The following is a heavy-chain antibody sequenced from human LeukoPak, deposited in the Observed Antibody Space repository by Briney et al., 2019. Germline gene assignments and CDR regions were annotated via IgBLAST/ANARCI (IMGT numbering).Heavy chain of an antibody. J-gene: IGHJ4*02. CDR3: ARGREANSGGWPCYFDN. CDR2: IYSDGST. D-gene: IGHD6-19*01. V-gene: IGHV3-66*01. CDR1: GFTVSSNY. Sequence: GGSLRLSCAASGFTVSSNYMSWVRQAPGKALEWVSVIYSDGSTYYAESVKGRFTISRDNSKNTLYLQMNSLRAEDTAVYHCARGREANSGGWPCYFDNWGQGTLVTVSS.